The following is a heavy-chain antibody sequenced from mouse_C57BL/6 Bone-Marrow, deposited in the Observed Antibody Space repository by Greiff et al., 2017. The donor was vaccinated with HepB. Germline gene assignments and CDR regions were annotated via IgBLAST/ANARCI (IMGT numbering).Heavy chain of an antibody. CDR2: IYPGSGST. Sequence: QVQLQQSGAELVKPGASVKMSCKASGYTFTSYWITWVKQRPGQGLEWIGDIYPGSGSTNYNEKFKSKATLTVDTSSSTAYMQLSSLTSEDSAVYYCARGEEPRSVSWGQGTTLTVSS. J-gene: IGHJ2*01. CDR3: ARGEEPRSVS. V-gene: IGHV1-55*01. CDR1: GYTFTSYW.